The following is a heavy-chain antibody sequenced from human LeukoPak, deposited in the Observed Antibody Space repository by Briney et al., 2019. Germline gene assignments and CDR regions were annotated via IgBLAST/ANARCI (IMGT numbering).Heavy chain of an antibody. CDR3: VKTLRYYGSGRGLFDS. J-gene: IGHJ4*02. CDR2: FSSDGSST. V-gene: IGHV3-64D*06. CDR1: GFTFSSSA. D-gene: IGHD3-10*01. Sequence: GGSLRLSCSASGFTFSSSAMYWVRQAPGKGLEYVSAFSSDGSSTFYADSVKGRFTISRDNSKNMLYLQMSSLRADDTAVYYCVKTLRYYGSGRGLFDSWGQGILVTVSS.